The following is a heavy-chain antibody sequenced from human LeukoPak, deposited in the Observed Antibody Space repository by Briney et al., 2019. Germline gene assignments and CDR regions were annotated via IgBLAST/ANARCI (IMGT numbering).Heavy chain of an antibody. Sequence: SETLSLTCTVSGGSISSYYWSWIRQPPGKGLEWNGYIYYSGSTNYNPSLKSRVTISVDTSKNQFSLKLSSVTAADTAVYYCAREGGGAAAGSYYFDYWGQGTLVTVSS. CDR1: GGSISSYY. D-gene: IGHD6-13*01. V-gene: IGHV4-59*01. CDR2: IYYSGST. CDR3: AREGGGAAAGSYYFDY. J-gene: IGHJ4*02.